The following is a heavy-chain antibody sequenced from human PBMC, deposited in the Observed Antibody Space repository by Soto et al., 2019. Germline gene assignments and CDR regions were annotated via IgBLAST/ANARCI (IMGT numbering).Heavy chain of an antibody. D-gene: IGHD2-21*01. V-gene: IGHV3-30-3*01. Sequence: QEQLEESGGGVVQPGKSLRLPCAASGFTFSNYAMHWVRQAPGKGLDWIGLISYDGSRKYYTDSVKGRITISRDNSRNTLYLHMNSLTTEDTALYFCARGPDGDFDVGSLDLWGRGTLVTVSS. J-gene: IGHJ5*02. CDR3: ARGPDGDFDVGSLDL. CDR2: ISYDGSRK. CDR1: GFTFSNYA.